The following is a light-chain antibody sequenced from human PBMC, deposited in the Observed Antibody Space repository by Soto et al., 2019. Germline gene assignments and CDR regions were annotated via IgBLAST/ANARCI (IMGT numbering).Light chain of an antibody. J-gene: IGKJ4*01. Sequence: ERVMTQSPGTLSVSPGERATLSCRASQSVSSNLAWYQQKPGQAPRLLIDGASSRATGIPARFSGSGSGTEFTLTISSLQSEDFAVYYCQQYNNWPLSFGGGTKVDI. V-gene: IGKV3-15*01. CDR3: QQYNNWPLS. CDR2: GAS. CDR1: QSVSSN.